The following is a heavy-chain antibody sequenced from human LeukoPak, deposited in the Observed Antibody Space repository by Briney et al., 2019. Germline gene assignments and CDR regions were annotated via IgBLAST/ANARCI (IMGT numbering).Heavy chain of an antibody. J-gene: IGHJ4*02. CDR2: IYYSGST. D-gene: IGHD3-10*01. V-gene: IGHV4-30-4*01. CDR1: GGFVSGGDCY. Sequence: ASETLSLTCTVSGGFVSGGDCYWSWIRQPPGKGLEWIGYIYYSGSTYYNPSLKSRLTISVDTSKNQFSLKLNSVTAADTAVYFCARTNYGSGSYYSFWGQGTLVTVST. CDR3: ARTNYGSGSYYSF.